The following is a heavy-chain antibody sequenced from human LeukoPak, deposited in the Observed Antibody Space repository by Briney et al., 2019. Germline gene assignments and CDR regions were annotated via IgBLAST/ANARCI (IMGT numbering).Heavy chain of an antibody. CDR1: GGSFSGYY. J-gene: IGHJ4*02. V-gene: IGHV4-34*01. Sequence: SETLSLTCAVYGGSFSGYYWSWIRQPPGKGLEWIGEINHSGTTNYNPSLKSRVTISVDTSKNQFSLKLSSVTAADTAVYYCARDSPNEGMLWWSIDYWGQGTLVTVSS. CDR2: INHSGTT. CDR3: ARDSPNEGMLWWSIDY. D-gene: IGHD2-21*01.